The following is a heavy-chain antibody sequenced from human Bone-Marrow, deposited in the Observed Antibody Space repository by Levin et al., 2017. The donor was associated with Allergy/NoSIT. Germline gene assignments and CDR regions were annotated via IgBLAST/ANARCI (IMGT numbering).Heavy chain of an antibody. CDR2: VFYNGST. V-gene: IGHV4-59*01. CDR1: GDSISFSY. CDR3: ARQQDCYYGLDV. Sequence: SETLSLTCTVSGDSISFSYWTWIRQPPGKGLEWIGDVFYNGSTNYNPSLKSRVTILIDTSKNQFSLKLKSVTAADTALYYCARQQDCYYGLDVWGQGTTVTVSS. D-gene: IGHD6-13*01. J-gene: IGHJ6*02.